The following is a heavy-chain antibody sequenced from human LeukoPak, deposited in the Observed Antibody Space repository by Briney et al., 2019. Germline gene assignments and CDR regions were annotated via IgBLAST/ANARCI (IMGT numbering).Heavy chain of an antibody. CDR3: ARDGDYIMPPLDY. J-gene: IGHJ4*02. CDR1: GFTFTRYW. V-gene: IGHV3-7*01. Sequence: TGGSLRLSCAASGFTFTRYWMSWVRQAPGRGLEWVANIKQDGSETHYVDSVKGRFTISRDNARNLVYLQMNSLRDDDTAVYYCARDGDYIMPPLDYWGQGILVTVSS. D-gene: IGHD4-17*01. CDR2: IKQDGSET.